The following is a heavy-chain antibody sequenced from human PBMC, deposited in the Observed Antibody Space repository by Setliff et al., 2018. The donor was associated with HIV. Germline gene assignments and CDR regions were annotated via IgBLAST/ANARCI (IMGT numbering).Heavy chain of an antibody. Sequence: NPSETLSLTCAVYGGSFKNYFWSWIRQPPGKGLEWIGDINDSGSTNYNPSLEYRVTISVDASKNQFSLKVTNVTATDTAVYSCARRGFYNSLWGSYRDTQRAYFDYWGQGNLVTVSS. J-gene: IGHJ4*02. D-gene: IGHD3-16*02. V-gene: IGHV4-34*01. CDR1: GGSFKNYF. CDR2: INDSGST. CDR3: ARRGFYNSLWGSYRDTQRAYFDY.